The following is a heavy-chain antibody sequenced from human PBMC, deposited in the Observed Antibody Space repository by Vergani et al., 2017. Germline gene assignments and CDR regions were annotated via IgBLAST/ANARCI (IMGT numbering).Heavy chain of an antibody. CDR3: ARGRAFTTLGY. V-gene: IGHV1-46*01. Sequence: QVQLVQSGAEVKKPGASVKVSCKASGYTFTSYYMHWVRQAPGQGLEWMGIINPSGGSTSYAQKFQGRVTMTRDTSANTVYMEMSSLRSEDTAVYYCARGRAFTTLGYWGQGTLVTVSS. J-gene: IGHJ4*02. D-gene: IGHD3-16*01. CDR1: GYTFTSYY. CDR2: INPSGGST.